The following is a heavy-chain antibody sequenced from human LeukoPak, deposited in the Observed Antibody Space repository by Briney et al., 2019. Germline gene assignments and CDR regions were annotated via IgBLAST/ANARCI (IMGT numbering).Heavy chain of an antibody. CDR3: ARDTPIAAAATAYVLDY. CDR1: GISFSNYG. D-gene: IGHD6-13*01. CDR2: IWYDGSKK. Sequence: GRSLRLSCAASGISFSNYGMHWVRQAPGKGLEWVAIIWYDGSKKDYADSVKGRFIISRDNSKNTLYLQMDSLRAEDTAVYYCARDTPIAAAATAYVLDYWGQGTLVTVSS. V-gene: IGHV3-33*01. J-gene: IGHJ4*02.